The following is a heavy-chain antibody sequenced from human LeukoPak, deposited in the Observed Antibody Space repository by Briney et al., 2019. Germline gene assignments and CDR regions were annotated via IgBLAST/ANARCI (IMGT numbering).Heavy chain of an antibody. Sequence: SETLSLTCTVSGGSISSGDYYWSWIRQPPGKGLEWIGYIYYSGSTYYNPSLKSRVTISVDTSKNQFSLKLSSVTAADTAVYYCARTLDLVNWFDPWGQGTLATVSS. CDR3: ARTLDLVNWFDP. J-gene: IGHJ5*02. D-gene: IGHD2-2*01. V-gene: IGHV4-30-4*08. CDR1: GGSISSGDYY. CDR2: IYYSGST.